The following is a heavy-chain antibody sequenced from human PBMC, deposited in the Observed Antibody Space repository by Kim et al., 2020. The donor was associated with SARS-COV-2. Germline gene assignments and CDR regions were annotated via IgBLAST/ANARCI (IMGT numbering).Heavy chain of an antibody. CDR3: ARGLNYYGSGSYRPYQSYYYYYGMDV. V-gene: IGHV4-34*01. J-gene: IGHJ6*02. CDR1: GGSFSGYY. Sequence: SETLSLTCAVYGGSFSGYYWSWIRQPPGKGLEWIGEINHSGSTNYNPSLKSRVTISVDTSKNQFSLNLSSVTAADTAVYYCARGLNYYGSGSYRPYQSYYYYYGMDVWGQGTTVTVSS. D-gene: IGHD3-10*01. CDR2: INHSGST.